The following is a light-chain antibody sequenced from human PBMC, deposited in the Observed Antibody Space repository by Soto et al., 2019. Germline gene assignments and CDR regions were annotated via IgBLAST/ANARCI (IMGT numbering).Light chain of an antibody. CDR1: QSISSW. J-gene: IGKJ1*01. Sequence: DIQMPQSPSTLSASVGDRVTITGRASQSISSWLAWYQQKPGKAPKLLIYDASSLESGVPSRFSGSGSGTEFTLTISSLQPDDFATYYCQQYNSYPWTFGQPTKVDIK. CDR2: DAS. CDR3: QQYNSYPWT. V-gene: IGKV1-5*01.